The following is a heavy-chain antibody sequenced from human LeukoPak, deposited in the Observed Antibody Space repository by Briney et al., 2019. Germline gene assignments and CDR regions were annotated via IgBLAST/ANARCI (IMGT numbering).Heavy chain of an antibody. V-gene: IGHV3-9*01. CDR3: AKDPASSLGIVVSWFDP. Sequence: PGGSLRLSCAASGFTFDDYVMHWVRQAPGKGLEWVSGISWNSGSIGYADSVKGRFTISRDNAKNSLYLQMNSLRAEDTALYYCAKDPASSLGIVVSWFDPWGQGTLVTVSS. CDR1: GFTFDDYV. CDR2: ISWNSGSI. D-gene: IGHD3-22*01. J-gene: IGHJ5*02.